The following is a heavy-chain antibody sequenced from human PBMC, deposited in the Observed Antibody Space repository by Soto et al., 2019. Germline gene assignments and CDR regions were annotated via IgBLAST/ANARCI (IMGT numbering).Heavy chain of an antibody. J-gene: IGHJ5*02. Sequence: SETLSLTCTVSGGSISSGGYYWSWIRQHPGKGLEWIGYIYYSGSTYYNPSLKSRVTISVDTSKNQFSLKLSSVTAADTAVYYGARMSSGYHNWLDPWGQGTLVTVSS. CDR3: ARMSSGYHNWLDP. CDR2: IYYSGST. D-gene: IGHD3-22*01. CDR1: GGSISSGGYY. V-gene: IGHV4-31*03.